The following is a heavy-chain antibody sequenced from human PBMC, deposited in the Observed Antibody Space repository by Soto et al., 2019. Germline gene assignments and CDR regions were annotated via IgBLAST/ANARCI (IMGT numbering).Heavy chain of an antibody. Sequence: GGSLRLSCAASGFTFTSYAMSWVRQAPGRGLEWVSGISGTGDDTYYADSLKGRFTISRDNSKNTLYLQMNSLRAEDTAVYYCANIRHSGSFFLDNWGQGTLVTVSS. CDR1: GFTFTSYA. V-gene: IGHV3-23*01. J-gene: IGHJ4*02. CDR2: ISGTGDDT. D-gene: IGHD1-26*01. CDR3: ANIRHSGSFFLDN.